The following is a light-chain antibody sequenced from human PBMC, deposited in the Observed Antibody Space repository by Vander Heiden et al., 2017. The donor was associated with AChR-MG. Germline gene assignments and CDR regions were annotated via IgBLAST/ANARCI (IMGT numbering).Light chain of an antibody. J-gene: IGLJ3*02. CDR1: NYNIGAGYG. V-gene: IGLV1-40*01. CDR3: QSYDNGLSGWV. Sequence: QSVLTQPPSVSGAPGQRVPIPCVGTNYNIGAGYGVQWYRHLPGAAPKVLIFRSVDRPSGVPDRFSGSKSGTSASLAITGLQAEDEAVYYCQSYDNGLSGWVCGGGTKVTVL. CDR2: RSV.